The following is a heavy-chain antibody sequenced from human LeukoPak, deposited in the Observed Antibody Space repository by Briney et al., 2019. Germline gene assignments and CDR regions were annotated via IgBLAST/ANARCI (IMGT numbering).Heavy chain of an antibody. CDR2: IYYSGST. J-gene: IGHJ5*02. V-gene: IGHV4-59*01. D-gene: IGHD3-10*01. CDR3: ARDPGYYGSGSYYNPSWFDP. Sequence: PSETLSLTCTVSGGSISSYYWSWIRQPPGKGLEWIGYIYYSGSTNYNPSLKSRVTISVDTSKNQFSLKLSSVTAADTAVYYCARDPGYYGSGSYYNPSWFDPWGQGTLVTVSS. CDR1: GGSISSYY.